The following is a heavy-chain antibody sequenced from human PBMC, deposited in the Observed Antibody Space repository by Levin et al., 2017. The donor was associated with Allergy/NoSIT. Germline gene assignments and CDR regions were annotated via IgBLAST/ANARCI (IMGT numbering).Heavy chain of an antibody. J-gene: IGHJ5*02. CDR3: AREQAMAVAGELIWFDP. D-gene: IGHD6-19*01. CDR2: INTNTGNP. Sequence: ASVKVSCKASGYTFTSYAMNWVRQAPGQGLEWMGWINTNTGNPTYAQGFTGRFVFSLDTSVSTAYLQISSLKAEDTAVYYCAREQAMAVAGELIWFDPWGQGTLVTVSS. CDR1: GYTFTSYA. V-gene: IGHV7-4-1*02.